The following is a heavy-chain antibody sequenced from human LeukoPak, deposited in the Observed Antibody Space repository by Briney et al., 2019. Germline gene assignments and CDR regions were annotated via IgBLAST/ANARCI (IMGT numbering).Heavy chain of an antibody. CDR1: GFTFSAYA. D-gene: IGHD2-15*01. CDR3: AKAVGVAATSPTSYFYYGMDV. CDR2: ISNNGGSS. Sequence: GGSLRLSCSASGFTFSAYATYWVRQAPGKGLEYVSGISNNGGSSFYADSVKGRFTISRDNSKNTLYLQMNSLRGEDTAVYFCAKAVGVAATSPTSYFYYGMDVWGQGTTVTVSS. V-gene: IGHV3-64*04. J-gene: IGHJ6*02.